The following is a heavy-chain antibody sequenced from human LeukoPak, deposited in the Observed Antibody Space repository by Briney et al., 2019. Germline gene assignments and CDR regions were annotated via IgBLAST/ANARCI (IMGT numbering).Heavy chain of an antibody. V-gene: IGHV1-18*04. Sequence: APVKVSYKASGYTFTSYGISWVRQAPGQGLEWMGWISAYNGNTNYAQKLQGRVTMTTDTSTSTAYMELRSLRSDDTAVYYCASVLLGGWWYFDYWGQGTLVTVSS. CDR2: ISAYNGNT. D-gene: IGHD2-8*02. CDR1: GYTFTSYG. J-gene: IGHJ4*02. CDR3: ASVLLGGWWYFDY.